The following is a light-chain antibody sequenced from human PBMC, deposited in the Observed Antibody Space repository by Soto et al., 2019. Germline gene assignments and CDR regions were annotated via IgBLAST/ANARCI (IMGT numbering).Light chain of an antibody. V-gene: IGKV3-15*01. CDR1: QNLRSS. J-gene: IGKJ1*01. CDR2: GAS. CDR3: QQYNSYSWT. Sequence: VMTQSPATLSVSPWERATLSCRASQNLRSSLAWYQQKPGQAPRLLIYGASTRATGIPARFSGSGSGTEFTLTISSLQPDDFATYYCQQYNSYSWTFGQGTKVDIK.